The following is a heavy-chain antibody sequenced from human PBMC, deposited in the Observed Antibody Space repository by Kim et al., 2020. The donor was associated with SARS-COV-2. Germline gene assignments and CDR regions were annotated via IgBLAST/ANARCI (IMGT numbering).Heavy chain of an antibody. CDR3: ARDYGDYGYFDY. CDR2: T. V-gene: IGHV1-18*01. Sequence: TKKARKFQGRVTMTTDTSTSTAYMELRSLRADDTALYYCARDYGDYGYFDYWGQGTLVTVSS. J-gene: IGHJ4*02. D-gene: IGHD4-17*01.